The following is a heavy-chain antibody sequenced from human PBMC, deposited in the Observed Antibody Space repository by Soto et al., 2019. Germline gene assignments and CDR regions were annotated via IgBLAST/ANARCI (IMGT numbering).Heavy chain of an antibody. CDR3: ARGPPTTVTTLPYYYYYMDV. J-gene: IGHJ6*03. D-gene: IGHD4-17*01. CDR2: IYHSGST. CDR1: SGSISSSNW. Sequence: QVQLQESGPGLVKPSGTLSLTCAVSSGSISSSNWWSWVRQPPGKGLEWIGEIYHSGSTNYNPSLKSRVTISVDKSKNQCSLKLSSVTAADTAVYYCARGPPTTVTTLPYYYYYMDVWGKGTTVTVSS. V-gene: IGHV4-4*02.